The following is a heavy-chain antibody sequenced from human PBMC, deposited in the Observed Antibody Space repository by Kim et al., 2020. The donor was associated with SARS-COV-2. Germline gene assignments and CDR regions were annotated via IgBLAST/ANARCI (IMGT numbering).Heavy chain of an antibody. CDR1: GGSFSGYY. Sequence: SETLSLTCAVYGGSFSGYYWSWIRQPPGKGLEWIGEINHSGSTNYNPSLKSRVTISVDTSKNQFSLKLSSVTAADTAVYYCARGVSSDFWSGYYRASWNWFDPWGQGTLVTVSS. CDR3: ARGVSSDFWSGYYRASWNWFDP. J-gene: IGHJ5*02. CDR2: INHSGST. D-gene: IGHD3-3*01. V-gene: IGHV4-34*01.